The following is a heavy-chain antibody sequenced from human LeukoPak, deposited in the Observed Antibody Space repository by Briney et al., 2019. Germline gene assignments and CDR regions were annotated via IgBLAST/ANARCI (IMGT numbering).Heavy chain of an antibody. CDR1: GGSISSSSYY. Sequence: SETLSLTCTVSGGSISSSSYYWGWIRQPPGKGLEWIGSIYYSGSTYYNPSLKSRVTISVDTSKNQFSLKLSSVTAADTAVYYCARDPRLTSNPTDWGQGTLVTVSS. CDR3: ARDPRLTSNPTD. J-gene: IGHJ4*02. D-gene: IGHD4-11*01. V-gene: IGHV4-39*07. CDR2: IYYSGST.